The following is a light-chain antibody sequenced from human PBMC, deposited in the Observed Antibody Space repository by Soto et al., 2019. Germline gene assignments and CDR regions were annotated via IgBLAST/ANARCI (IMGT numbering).Light chain of an antibody. CDR3: MQALQAPCT. J-gene: IGKJ2*02. Sequence: DIVMTQAPLSLPVTPGEPASISCRSSQSLLRINGYNYLDWYLQKPGQSPQLLIYLGTNRASGVPDRLSGSGSGTDFTLKISRVEAADVGVYYCMQALQAPCTFGQGTKLEIK. CDR1: QSLLRINGYNY. CDR2: LGT. V-gene: IGKV2-28*01.